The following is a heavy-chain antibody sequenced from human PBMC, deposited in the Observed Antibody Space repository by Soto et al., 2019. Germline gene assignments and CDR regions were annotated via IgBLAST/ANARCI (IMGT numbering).Heavy chain of an antibody. Sequence: QTGGSLRLSCAASWFIVSSNYMSWVRQAPGKGLEWVSVIYSGGSTYYADSVKGRFTISRDNSKNTLYLQMNSLRAEDTAVYYCARTVVVVTATPGAFDIWGQGTMVTVSS. CDR2: IYSGGST. D-gene: IGHD2-15*01. J-gene: IGHJ3*02. V-gene: IGHV3-53*01. CDR3: ARTVVVVTATPGAFDI. CDR1: WFIVSSNY.